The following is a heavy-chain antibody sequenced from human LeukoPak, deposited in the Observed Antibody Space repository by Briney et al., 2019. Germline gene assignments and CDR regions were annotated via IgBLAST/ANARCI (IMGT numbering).Heavy chain of an antibody. CDR2: VSPSGDIT. D-gene: IGHD7-27*01. Sequence: GGSLRLSCAASGFTFSSHGMDWVRQAPGKGLEWVSGVSPSGDITYYADSVKGRFAISRDNSRNTVYFQMNSLRADDTAVYYCAKDIDWGGFDVWGRGTLVTVSS. CDR1: GFTFSSHG. V-gene: IGHV3-23*01. CDR3: AKDIDWGGFDV. J-gene: IGHJ2*01.